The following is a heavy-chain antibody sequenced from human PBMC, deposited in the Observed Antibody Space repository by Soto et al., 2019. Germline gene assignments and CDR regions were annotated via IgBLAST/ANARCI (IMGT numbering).Heavy chain of an antibody. CDR1: GLSFSDHY. Sequence: GGSLRLSCAASGLSFSDHYMDWVRQAPGKGLEWLGRIREKSNGYSTEYAASVTGRFTVSRDDSKNSLYLQMNSLKIEDTAVYYCARGSDPKTEFDYWGQGTLVTVSS. J-gene: IGHJ4*02. V-gene: IGHV3-72*01. CDR3: ARGSDPKTEFDY. CDR2: IREKSNGYST.